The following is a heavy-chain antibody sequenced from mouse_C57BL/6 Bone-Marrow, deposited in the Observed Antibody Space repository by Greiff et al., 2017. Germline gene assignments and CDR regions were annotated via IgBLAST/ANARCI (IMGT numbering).Heavy chain of an antibody. Sequence: VQLQQSGPVLVKPGASVKMSCKASGYTFTDYYMNWVKQSHGKSLEWIGVINPYNGGTSYNQKFKGKATLTVDKSSSTAYMELNSLTSEDSAVYYCARWVYYDYGAWFAYWGQGTLVTVSA. CDR1: GYTFTDYY. J-gene: IGHJ3*01. D-gene: IGHD2-4*01. CDR2: INPYNGGT. V-gene: IGHV1-19*01. CDR3: ARWVYYDYGAWFAY.